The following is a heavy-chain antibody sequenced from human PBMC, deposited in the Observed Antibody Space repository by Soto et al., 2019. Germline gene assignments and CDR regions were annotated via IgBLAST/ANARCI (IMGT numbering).Heavy chain of an antibody. CDR1: GYTFTSYA. D-gene: IGHD2-15*01. CDR3: ARERNGYCSGGSCSVAFDI. CDR2: INAGNGKT. Sequence: ASVKVSCKASGYTFTSYAMHWVRQAPGQRLEWMGWINAGNGKTKYSQKFQGRVTITRETSASTAYMELSSLRSEDTAVYYCARERNGYCSGGSCSVAFDIWGQGTMVTVSS. V-gene: IGHV1-3*01. J-gene: IGHJ3*02.